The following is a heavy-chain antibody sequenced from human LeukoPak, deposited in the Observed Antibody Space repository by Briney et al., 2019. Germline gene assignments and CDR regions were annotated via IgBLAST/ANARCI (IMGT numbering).Heavy chain of an antibody. CDR2: IYYSGST. CDR3: ARERGDYVEPYFDY. J-gene: IGHJ4*02. CDR1: GGSISSYY. Sequence: PSETLSLTCTVSGGSISSYYWSWIRQPPGKGLEWIGYIYYSGSTYYNPSLKSRVTISVDTSKNQFSLKLSSVTAADTAVYYCARERGDYVEPYFDYWGQGTLVTVSS. V-gene: IGHV4-59*01. D-gene: IGHD2-21*02.